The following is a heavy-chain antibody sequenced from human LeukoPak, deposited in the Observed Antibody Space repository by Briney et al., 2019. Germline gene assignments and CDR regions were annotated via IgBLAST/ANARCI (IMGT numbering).Heavy chain of an antibody. CDR1: GGSISSYY. CDR2: IYYSGST. D-gene: IGHD5-24*01. Sequence: SETLSLTCTVSGGSISSYYWSWIRQPPGEGLEWIGYIYYSGSTNYNPSLKSRVTISVDTSKNQFSLKLSSVTAADTAVYYCARDRGEDGYNTFDIWGQGTMVTVSS. CDR3: ARDRGEDGYNTFDI. V-gene: IGHV4-59*01. J-gene: IGHJ3*02.